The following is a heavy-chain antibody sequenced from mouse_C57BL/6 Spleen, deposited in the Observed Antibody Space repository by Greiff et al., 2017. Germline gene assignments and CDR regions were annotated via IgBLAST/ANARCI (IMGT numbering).Heavy chain of an antibody. CDR1: GYTFTDYY. CDR2: INPNNGGT. CDR3: ARGGGGFAY. D-gene: IGHD1-1*02. V-gene: IGHV1-26*01. Sequence: VQLQQSGPELVKPGASVKISCKASGYTFTDYYMNWVKQSHGKSLEWIGDINPNNGGTSYNQKFKGKATLTVDKSSITAYMELRSLTSEDSAVYYCARGGGGFAYWGQGTLVTVSA. J-gene: IGHJ3*01.